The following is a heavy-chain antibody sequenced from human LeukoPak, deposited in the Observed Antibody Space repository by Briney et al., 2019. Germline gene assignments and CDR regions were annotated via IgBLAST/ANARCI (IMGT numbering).Heavy chain of an antibody. J-gene: IGHJ4*02. CDR3: AKGPQPNYDFWSGYPLEYYFDY. CDR2: IIPIFGTA. D-gene: IGHD3-3*01. V-gene: IGHV1-69*13. CDR1: GGTFSSYA. Sequence: ASVKVSCKASGGTFSSYAISWVRQAPGQGLEWMGGIIPIFGTANYAQKFQGRVTITADESTSTAYMELSSLRAEDTAVYYCAKGPQPNYDFWSGYPLEYYFDYWGQGTLVTVSS.